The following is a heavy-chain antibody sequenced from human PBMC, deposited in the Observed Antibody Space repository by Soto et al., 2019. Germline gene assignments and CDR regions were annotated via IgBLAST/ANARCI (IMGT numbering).Heavy chain of an antibody. CDR2: ISYDGSNK. CDR3: ARDYCSGGSCYSSGLDY. V-gene: IGHV3-30-3*01. D-gene: IGHD2-15*01. J-gene: IGHJ4*02. CDR1: GFTFSSYA. Sequence: QVQLVESGGGVVQPGRSLRLSCAASGFTFSSYAMHWVRQAPGKGLEWVAVISYDGSNKYYADSMKGRFTISRDNSKNTLYLQMNSLRAEDTAVYYCARDYCSGGSCYSSGLDYWGQGTLVTVSS.